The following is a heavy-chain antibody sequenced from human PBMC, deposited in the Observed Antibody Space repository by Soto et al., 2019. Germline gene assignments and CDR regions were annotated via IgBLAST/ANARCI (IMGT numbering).Heavy chain of an antibody. CDR3: ARVTDYDSSGYYPIDY. V-gene: IGHV4-59*01. J-gene: IGHJ4*02. D-gene: IGHD3-22*01. Sequence: TLSLTCTVSGGSISSYYWSWIRQPPGKGLEWIGYIYYSGSTNYNPSLKSRVTTSVDTSKNQFSLKLSSVTAADTAVYYCARVTDYDSSGYYPIDYWGQGTLVTVSS. CDR2: IYYSGST. CDR1: GGSISSYY.